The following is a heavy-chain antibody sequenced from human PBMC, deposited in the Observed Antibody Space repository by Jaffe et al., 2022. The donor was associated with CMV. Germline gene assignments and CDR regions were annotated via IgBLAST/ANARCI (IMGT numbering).Heavy chain of an antibody. CDR3: ARDRGHDYGKEYFHH. J-gene: IGHJ1*01. V-gene: IGHV3-48*03. CDR2: ISSSGSTI. D-gene: IGHD4-17*01. CDR1: GFTFSSYE. Sequence: EVQLVESGGGLVQPGGSLRLSCAASGFTFSSYEMNWVRQAPGKGLEWVSYISSSGSTIYYADSVKGRFTISRDNAKNSLYLQMNSLRAEDTAVYYCARDRGHDYGKEYFHHWGQGTLVTVSS.